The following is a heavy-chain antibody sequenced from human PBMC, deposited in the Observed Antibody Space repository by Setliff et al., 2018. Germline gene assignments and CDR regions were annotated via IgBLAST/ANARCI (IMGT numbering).Heavy chain of an antibody. CDR3: ARAGPTVTFFRVLVISWWDP. J-gene: IGHJ5*02. Sequence: PSETLSLTCAVYGGSFSGYYWSWIRQPPGKGLEWIGEINRSGSTNYNPSLKSRVTISVDTSKNQFSLKLSSVTAADTATYYCARAGPTVTFFRVLVISWWDPWGQGSLVTVSS. D-gene: IGHD3-3*01. CDR1: GGSFSGYY. V-gene: IGHV4-34*01. CDR2: INRSGST.